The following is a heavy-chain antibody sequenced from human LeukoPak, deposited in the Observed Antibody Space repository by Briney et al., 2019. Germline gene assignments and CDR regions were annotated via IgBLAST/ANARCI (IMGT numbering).Heavy chain of an antibody. CDR1: SGSISSYY. J-gene: IGHJ4*02. CDR2: TYYSGST. Sequence: PSETLSLTCTVSSGSISSYYWSWIRQPPGKGLEWIGYTYYSGSTNYNPSLKSRVTISVDTPKNQFSLKLSSVTAADTAVYYCARVESDCSGGSCYSYFDYWGQGTLVTVSS. V-gene: IGHV4-59*01. D-gene: IGHD2-15*01. CDR3: ARVESDCSGGSCYSYFDY.